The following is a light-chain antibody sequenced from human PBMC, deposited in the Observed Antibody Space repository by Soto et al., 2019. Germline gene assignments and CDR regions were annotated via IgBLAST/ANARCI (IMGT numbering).Light chain of an antibody. CDR2: EVS. CDR3: CSYAGSSTPR. Sequence: QSVLTQPASVSGSPGQSITISCTGTSSDVGSYNLVSWYQQHPGKAPKLMIYEVSKRPSGVSNRFSGSKSGNTASLTISGLQAGDEADYYCCSYAGSSTPRFGGGTKLTVL. V-gene: IGLV2-23*02. J-gene: IGLJ2*01. CDR1: SSDVGSYNL.